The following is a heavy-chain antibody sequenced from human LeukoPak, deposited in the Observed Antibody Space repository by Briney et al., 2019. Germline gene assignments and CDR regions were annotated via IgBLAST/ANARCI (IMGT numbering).Heavy chain of an antibody. J-gene: IGHJ4*02. V-gene: IGHV3-30*04. CDR2: ISYDGSNK. CDR3: ASDMVRGVITFNFDY. CDR1: GFTFSSYA. D-gene: IGHD3-10*01. Sequence: GGSLRLSCAASGFTFSSYAMHWVRQAPGKGLEWVAVISYDGSNKYYADSVKGRFTISRDNSKNTLYLQMNSLRAEDTAVYYCASDMVRGVITFNFDYRGQGTLVTVSS.